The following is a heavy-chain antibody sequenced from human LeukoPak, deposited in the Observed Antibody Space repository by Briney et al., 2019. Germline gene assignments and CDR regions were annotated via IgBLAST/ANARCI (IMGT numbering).Heavy chain of an antibody. CDR1: GFTFSSYW. CDR3: ARDRYGYCSGGSCPFAGY. D-gene: IGHD2-15*01. Sequence: GGSLRLSCAASGFTFSSYWMSWVRQAPGKGLEWVANIKQDGSEKYYVDSVKGRFTISRDNAKNSLYLQMNSLRAEDTAVYYCARDRYGYCSGGSCPFAGYWGQGTLVTASS. V-gene: IGHV3-7*01. J-gene: IGHJ4*02. CDR2: IKQDGSEK.